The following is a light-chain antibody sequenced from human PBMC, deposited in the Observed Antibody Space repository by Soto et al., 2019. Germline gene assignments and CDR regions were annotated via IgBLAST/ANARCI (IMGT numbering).Light chain of an antibody. V-gene: IGLV2-14*01. CDR2: EVS. Sequence: ALTQPASVSGSPGQSITISCTGTSSDIGGYNFVSWYQQHPGKAPKLIIYEVSNRPSGVSNRFSGSKSGNTASLTISGLQAEDETDYYCSSYTSSNTDVFGTGTKVTVL. CDR3: SSYTSSNTDV. J-gene: IGLJ1*01. CDR1: SSDIGGYNF.